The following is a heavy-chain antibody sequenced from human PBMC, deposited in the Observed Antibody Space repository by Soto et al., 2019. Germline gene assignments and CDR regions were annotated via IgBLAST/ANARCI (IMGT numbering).Heavy chain of an antibody. CDR1: GESISSSSYY. Sequence: PSETLSLTCIVSGESISSSSYYWSWIRQPPGKGLEWIGEINHSGSTNYNPSLKSRVTISVDTSKNQFSLKMSSVTAADTAVYYCAREKQSVVHVLYYYYGMDVWGQGTTVTVS. CDR3: AREKQSVVHVLYYYYGMDV. CDR2: INHSGST. V-gene: IGHV4-39*07. D-gene: IGHD6-19*01. J-gene: IGHJ6*02.